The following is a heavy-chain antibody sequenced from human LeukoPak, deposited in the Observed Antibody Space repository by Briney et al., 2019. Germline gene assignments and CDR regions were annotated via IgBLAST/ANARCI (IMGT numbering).Heavy chain of an antibody. CDR2: INPNSGGT. CDR1: GYTFTGYY. V-gene: IGHV1-2*02. CDR3: ARAYRRCSSTSCYTGGFDY. J-gene: IGHJ4*02. D-gene: IGHD2-2*02. Sequence: ASVKVSCKASGYTFTGYYMHWVRQAPGQGLEWMGWINPNSGGTNYAQKFQGRVTMTRDTSISTAYMGLSRLRSDDTAVYYCARAYRRCSSTSCYTGGFDYWGQGTLVTVSS.